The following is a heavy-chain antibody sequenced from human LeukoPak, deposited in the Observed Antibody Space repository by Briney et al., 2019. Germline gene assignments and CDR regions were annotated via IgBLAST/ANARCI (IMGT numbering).Heavy chain of an antibody. CDR1: GFTFSSYG. D-gene: IGHD3-9*01. CDR3: AKDYDTLTGYYSLIDY. V-gene: IGHV3-33*06. J-gene: IGHJ4*02. CDR2: IWYDGSNK. Sequence: GGSLRLSCAASGFTFSSYGMHWVRQAPGKGLEWVAVIWYDGSNKYYADSVKGRFTISRDNSKNMLYLQMNSLRAEDTAVYYCAKDYDTLTGYYSLIDYWGQGTLVTVSS.